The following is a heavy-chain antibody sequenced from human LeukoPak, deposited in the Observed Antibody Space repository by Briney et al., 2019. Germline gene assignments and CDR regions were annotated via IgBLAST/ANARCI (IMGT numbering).Heavy chain of an antibody. Sequence: GGSLRLSCAASGFTFSSYAVNWVRHAPGKGLEWVSGISGSGGSTYYADYVKGRFTISRDNSKNTLYVQMNSLRAEDTAVYYCARADSNWHLYYFDYWGQGTLVTVSS. V-gene: IGHV3-23*01. CDR3: ARADSNWHLYYFDY. CDR2: ISGSGGST. J-gene: IGHJ4*02. CDR1: GFTFSSYA. D-gene: IGHD6-13*01.